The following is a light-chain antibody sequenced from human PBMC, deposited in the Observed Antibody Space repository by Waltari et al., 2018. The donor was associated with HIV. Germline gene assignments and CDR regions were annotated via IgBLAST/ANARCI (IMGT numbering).Light chain of an antibody. CDR2: DVR. Sequence: QSVLTQPASVSGFAGQSITIPCGGSSGDIGSFNFVYWYYSRPYQAPRPILYDVRRRPSWVSARFSGSKTGNTASLTSSGLNREDEGIYYCCSYSRGGDSYVFGPGT. V-gene: IGLV2-14*01. CDR3: CSYSRGGDSYV. CDR1: SGDIGSFNF. J-gene: IGLJ1*01.